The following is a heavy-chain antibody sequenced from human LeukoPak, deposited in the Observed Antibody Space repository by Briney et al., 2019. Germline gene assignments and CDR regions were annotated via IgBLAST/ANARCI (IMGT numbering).Heavy chain of an antibody. D-gene: IGHD6-13*01. CDR2: IIGSGSST. V-gene: IGHV3-23*01. CDR3: AKDRAQQLVLDF. Sequence: GGSLRLSCAASGFTFSSYAMSWVRQAPGKGLEWVSAIIGSGSSTYYADSVKGRFTISRDNSKNTLFLQMNTLRAEDTAVYYCAKDRAQQLVLDFWGQGTLFTLSS. CDR1: GFTFSSYA. J-gene: IGHJ4*02.